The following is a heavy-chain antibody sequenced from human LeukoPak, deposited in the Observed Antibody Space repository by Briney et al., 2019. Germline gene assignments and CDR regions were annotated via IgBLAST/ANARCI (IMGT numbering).Heavy chain of an antibody. CDR1: GFTVSSNY. J-gene: IGHJ4*02. CDR2: VNGDGSSA. Sequence: GGSLRLSCAASGFTVSSNYMSWVRQAPGKGLVWVSNVNGDGSSANYADSVKGRFTISRDNAKKTLYLQMNSLRAEDTAVYYCVRIAVTGTNFWGQGTLVTVSS. CDR3: VRIAVTGTNF. D-gene: IGHD6-19*01. V-gene: IGHV3-74*01.